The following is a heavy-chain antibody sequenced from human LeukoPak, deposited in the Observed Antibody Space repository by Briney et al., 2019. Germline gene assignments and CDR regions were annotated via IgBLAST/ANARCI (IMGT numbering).Heavy chain of an antibody. CDR1: GFPFSDYG. J-gene: IGHJ4*02. Sequence: PGRSLRLSCAASGFPFSDYGMYWVRQAPGKRLEWLAVISHDGNNKYYAGSVKGRITISRDNSMNTLYLQMNSLRAEDTAVYYCAKVRWGSDNALDSWGQGTLVTGSS. CDR2: ISHDGNNK. CDR3: AKVRWGSDNALDS. D-gene: IGHD3-16*01. V-gene: IGHV3-30*18.